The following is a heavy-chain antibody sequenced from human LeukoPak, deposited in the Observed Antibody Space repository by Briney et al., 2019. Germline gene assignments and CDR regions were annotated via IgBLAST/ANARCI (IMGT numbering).Heavy chain of an antibody. V-gene: IGHV3-13*01. CDR2: IGTAGEI. CDR1: GFTFRSYD. J-gene: IGHJ2*01. CDR3: ARAAYSSTWYSRYFDL. Sequence: GGSLSLSCAASGFTFRSYDMHWVRQAPGKGLEWVSGIGTAGEIYYPGSVKGRFTISRENAKNSLYLQMNSLRAGDTAVYYCARAAYSSTWYSRYFDLWGRGTLVTVSS. D-gene: IGHD6-13*01.